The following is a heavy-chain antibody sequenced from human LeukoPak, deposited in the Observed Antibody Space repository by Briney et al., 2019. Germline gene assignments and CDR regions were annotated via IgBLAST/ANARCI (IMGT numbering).Heavy chain of an antibody. CDR3: ARGGYCSGGSCYHY. V-gene: IGHV1-8*01. D-gene: IGHD2-15*01. CDR2: MNPNSGNT. CDR1: GYTFTSYD. J-gene: IGHJ4*02. Sequence: ASVKVSCKASGYTFTSYDINWVRQATGQGLEWMGWMNPNSGNTGYAQKFQGRVTMTRNTSISTAYMELSSLRSEDTAVYYCARGGYCSGGSCYHYWGQGTLVTVSS.